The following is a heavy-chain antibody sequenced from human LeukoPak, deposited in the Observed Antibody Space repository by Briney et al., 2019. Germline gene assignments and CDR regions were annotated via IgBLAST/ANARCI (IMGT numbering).Heavy chain of an antibody. CDR2: IFHTGSI. Sequence: PSETLSLTCAVSGYSISGGYYWGWIRQSPGKGLEWIASIFHTGSIYYNPSLKSRVTLSVDMSKNQFSLKLIPVTAADTAVYYCARMGVSYYYDSSTYYPVAFDVWGQGTMVTVSS. CDR1: GYSISGGYY. J-gene: IGHJ3*01. V-gene: IGHV4-38-2*01. D-gene: IGHD3-22*01. CDR3: ARMGVSYYYDSSTYYPVAFDV.